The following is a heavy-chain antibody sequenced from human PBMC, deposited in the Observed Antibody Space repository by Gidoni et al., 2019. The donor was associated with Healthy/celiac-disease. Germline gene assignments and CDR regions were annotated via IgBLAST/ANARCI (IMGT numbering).Heavy chain of an antibody. CDR3: ARGNYDFWSGPTYYFDY. J-gene: IGHJ4*02. CDR1: GVSISSGSYY. V-gene: IGHV4-61*02. D-gene: IGHD3-3*01. Sequence: QVQLQESGPGLVKPSQTLSLTCTVSGVSISSGSYYWSWIRQPAGKGLEWIGRIYTSGSTNYNPSLKSRVTISVDTSKNQFSLKLSSVTAADTAVYYCARGNYDFWSGPTYYFDYWGQGTLVTVSS. CDR2: IYTSGST.